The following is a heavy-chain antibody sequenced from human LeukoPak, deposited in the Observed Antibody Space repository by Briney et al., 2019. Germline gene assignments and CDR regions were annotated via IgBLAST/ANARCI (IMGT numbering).Heavy chain of an antibody. D-gene: IGHD3-10*01. CDR2: INPNSGGT. CDR1: GYTFTGYY. J-gene: IGHJ5*02. V-gene: IGHV1-2*04. Sequence: ASVTVSCKASGYTFTGYYMHWVRQAPGQGLEWMGWINPNSGGTNYAQKFQGWVTMTRDTSISTAYMELSRLRSDDTAVYYCARGAQSITMVRGVINWFDPWGQGTLVTVSS. CDR3: ARGAQSITMVRGVINWFDP.